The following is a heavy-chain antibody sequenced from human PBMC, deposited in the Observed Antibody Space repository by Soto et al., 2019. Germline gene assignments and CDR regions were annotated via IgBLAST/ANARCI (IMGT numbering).Heavy chain of an antibody. CDR1: GFTFSSYG. V-gene: IGHV3-30*18. CDR3: AKDPYPWRVSGCGGDCSYFQH. Sequence: QVQLVESGGGVVQPGRSLRLSCAASGFTFSSYGMHWVRQAPGMGLEWVAVISYDGSNKYYADSVKGRFTISRDNSKNTLYLQMNSLRAEDTAVYYCAKDPYPWRVSGCGGDCSYFQHWGQGTLVTVSS. CDR2: ISYDGSNK. J-gene: IGHJ1*01. D-gene: IGHD2-21*02.